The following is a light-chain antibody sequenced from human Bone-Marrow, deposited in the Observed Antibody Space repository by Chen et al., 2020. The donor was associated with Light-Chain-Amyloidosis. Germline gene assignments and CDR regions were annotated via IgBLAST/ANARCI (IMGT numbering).Light chain of an antibody. J-gene: IGKJ4*01. CDR3: QQYGTSPLT. Sequence: ETVLTQSPGTLSLSPGEGANLSCRASQTSSSNYLTWYQQKFGQAPRRLIYGSSSRATGIPDRFTGSGSGTDFTLTINRLEPEDFAMYYCQQYGTSPLTFGGGTKVEIK. V-gene: IGKV3-20*01. CDR2: GSS. CDR1: QTSSSNY.